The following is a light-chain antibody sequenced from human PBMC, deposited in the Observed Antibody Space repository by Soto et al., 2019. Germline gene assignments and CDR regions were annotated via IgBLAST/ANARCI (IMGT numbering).Light chain of an antibody. CDR2: DAS. CDR1: ESVTSF. J-gene: IGKJ1*01. CDR3: QQRSDWLRT. Sequence: EIVLTQSPATLSLSPGERVTLSCRASESVTSFLAWYQQKPGQAPRLLIYDASNRATGISARFSGSGSGTDFTLTISSLEPEDFAVYYCQQRSDWLRTFGQGTKVESK. V-gene: IGKV3-11*01.